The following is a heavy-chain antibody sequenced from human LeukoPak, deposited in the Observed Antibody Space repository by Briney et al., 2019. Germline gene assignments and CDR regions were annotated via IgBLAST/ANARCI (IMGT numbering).Heavy chain of an antibody. CDR1: GYTFTSYY. CDR2: IDPSGGST. CDR3: ARLDTAMAEDY. D-gene: IGHD5-18*01. J-gene: IGHJ4*02. V-gene: IGHV1-46*01. Sequence: ASVKVSCKASGYTFTSYYMHWVRQAPGQGLEWMGIIDPSGGSTSYAQKFQGRVTMTRDTSTSTVYMELSSLRSEDTAVYYCARLDTAMAEDYWGQGTLVTVSS.